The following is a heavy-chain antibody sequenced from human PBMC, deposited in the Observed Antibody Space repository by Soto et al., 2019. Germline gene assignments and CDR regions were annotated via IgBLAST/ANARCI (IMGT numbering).Heavy chain of an antibody. Sequence: QVQLVQSGAEVKKPGSSVKVSCKASGGTFSSYTISWVRQAPGQGLEWMGRIIPILGIANYAQKFQGRVTXTXXKSTSPAYMELSSLRSEDTAVYYCARGYSSGYYDYWGQGTLVTVSS. CDR3: ARGYSSGYYDY. D-gene: IGHD3-22*01. CDR2: IIPILGIA. J-gene: IGHJ4*02. CDR1: GGTFSSYT. V-gene: IGHV1-69*02.